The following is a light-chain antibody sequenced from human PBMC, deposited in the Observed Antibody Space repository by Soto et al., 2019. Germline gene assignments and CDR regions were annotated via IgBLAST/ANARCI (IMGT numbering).Light chain of an antibody. Sequence: QPVLTQSSSASASLGSSVKLTCTLSSGHSSYIIAWHQQQPGKAPRYLMKLEGSGSYNKGSGVPDRFSGSSSGADRYLTISNLQFEDEADYYCETWDSNTVYVFGTGTKLTVL. CDR1: SGHSSYI. CDR2: LEGSGSY. J-gene: IGLJ1*01. CDR3: ETWDSNTVYV. V-gene: IGLV4-60*02.